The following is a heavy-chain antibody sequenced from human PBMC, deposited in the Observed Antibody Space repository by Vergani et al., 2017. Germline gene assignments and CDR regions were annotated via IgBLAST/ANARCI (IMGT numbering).Heavy chain of an antibody. Sequence: QVQLVESGGGVVQPGRSLRLSCAASGFTFSSYAMHWVRQAPGKGLEWVAVISYDGSNKYYADSVKGRFTISRDNSKNTLYLQMNSLRAKDTAVYNCARVAIVATKGYYYYYMDVWGKGTAVTVSS. CDR1: GFTFSSYA. CDR3: ARVAIVATKGYYYYYMDV. CDR2: ISYDGSNK. V-gene: IGHV3-30-3*01. D-gene: IGHD5-12*01. J-gene: IGHJ6*03.